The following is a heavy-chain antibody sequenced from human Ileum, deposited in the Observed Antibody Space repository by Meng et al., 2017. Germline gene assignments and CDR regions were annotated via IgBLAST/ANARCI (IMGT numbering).Heavy chain of an antibody. Sequence: QVQLVQSGAEVKKPGASVTVSCKASGYTFTDYGISWVRQAPGQRLQWLGWVSGYSGQSHYAQRVQDRVAMTTDTSTNTAYMELRSLRSDDTAVYYCAKDSVATATQLDSWGQGTLVTVSS. CDR1: GYTFTDYG. J-gene: IGHJ4*02. CDR3: AKDSVATATQLDS. CDR2: VSGYSGQS. V-gene: IGHV1-18*01. D-gene: IGHD5-12*01.